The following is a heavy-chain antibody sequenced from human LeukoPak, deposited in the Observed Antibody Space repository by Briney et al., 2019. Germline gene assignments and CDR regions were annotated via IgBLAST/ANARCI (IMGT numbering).Heavy chain of an antibody. D-gene: IGHD6-19*01. V-gene: IGHV3-9*03. CDR3: AKDSGSQWPFAGSAFDI. CDR1: GFTFDDYA. Sequence: PGRSLRLSCAASGFTFDDYAMHWVRHAPGKGLEWVSGISWNSGSIGYADSVKGRFTISRDNAKNSLYLQMNSLRAEDMALYYCAKDSGSQWPFAGSAFDIWGQGTMVTVSS. J-gene: IGHJ3*02. CDR2: ISWNSGSI.